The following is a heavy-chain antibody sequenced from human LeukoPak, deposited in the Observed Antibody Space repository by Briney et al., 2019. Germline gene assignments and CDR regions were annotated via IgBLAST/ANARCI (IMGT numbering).Heavy chain of an antibody. CDR1: GFTFSSYG. CDR2: ISYDGSNK. V-gene: IGHV3-30*03. J-gene: IGHJ4*02. CDR3: ARERLASSVDS. Sequence: GGFLRLSCAASGFTFSSYGMHWVRQAPGKGLEWVAVISYDGSNKYYADSVKGRFTISRDNSKNTLYLQMNSLRAEDTAVYYCARERLASSVDSWGQGTLVTVSS.